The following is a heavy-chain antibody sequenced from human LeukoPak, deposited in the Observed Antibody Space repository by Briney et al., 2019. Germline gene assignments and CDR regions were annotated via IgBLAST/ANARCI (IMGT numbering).Heavy chain of an antibody. D-gene: IGHD5-18*01. CDR2: VSPNGETA. V-gene: IGHV3-23*01. CDR1: GFIFRNYG. J-gene: IGHJ4*02. CDR3: AKDLGWIQFGY. Sequence: GGTLRLSCAASGFIFRNYGMNWVRQPPGKGLEWVSGVSPNGETAYYADSVKGRFTISRDNSKNTVYLQVRSLRAEDTAVYYCAKDLGWIQFGYWGQGALVSVSS.